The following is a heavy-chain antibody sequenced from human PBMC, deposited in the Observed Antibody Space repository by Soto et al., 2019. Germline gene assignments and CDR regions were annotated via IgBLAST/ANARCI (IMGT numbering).Heavy chain of an antibody. J-gene: IGHJ6*03. D-gene: IGHD2-15*01. Sequence: EVQLVESGGGLVQPGGSLRLSCAASGFTFSNYWMYWVRQAPGKGLEWVSRINSDGSVSSYADSVKGRPTISTDNVKNTLYLQTDSLRAEDTAVYYCASGDCVGGTCYSLAGSFYYYMDVWGKGTTVTVFS. CDR3: ASGDCVGGTCYSLAGSFYYYMDV. CDR2: INSDGSVS. V-gene: IGHV3-74*02. CDR1: GFTFSNYW.